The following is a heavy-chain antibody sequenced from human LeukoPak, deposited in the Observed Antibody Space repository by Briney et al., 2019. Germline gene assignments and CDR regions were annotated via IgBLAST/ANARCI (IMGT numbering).Heavy chain of an antibody. D-gene: IGHD6-13*01. CDR1: GSSLSSNGVG. V-gene: IGHV2-5*02. CDR3: AHRRPAAALLDP. J-gene: IGHJ5*02. Sequence: SGPTLVKPTQTLTLTCTFSGSSLSSNGVGVGWIRQPPGKALEWLALIYWDDDKRYSPSLKSRLTITKDTSKNQVVLTMTNMDPVDTATYYCAHRRPAAALLDPWGQGTLVTVSS. CDR2: IYWDDDK.